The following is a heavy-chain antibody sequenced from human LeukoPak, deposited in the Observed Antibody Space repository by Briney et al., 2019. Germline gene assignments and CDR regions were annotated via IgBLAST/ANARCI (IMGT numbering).Heavy chain of an antibody. Sequence: ASVKVSCKASGYTFISYYMHWVRQAPGQGLEWMGIINPRGGSTSYAQKFQGRVTMTRDTSTSTVYMELSSLRSEDTAVYYCARDTANYYYDSSGYYFDYWGQGTLVAVSS. CDR3: ARDTANYYYDSSGYYFDY. CDR1: GYTFISYY. V-gene: IGHV1-46*01. J-gene: IGHJ4*02. D-gene: IGHD3-22*01. CDR2: INPRGGST.